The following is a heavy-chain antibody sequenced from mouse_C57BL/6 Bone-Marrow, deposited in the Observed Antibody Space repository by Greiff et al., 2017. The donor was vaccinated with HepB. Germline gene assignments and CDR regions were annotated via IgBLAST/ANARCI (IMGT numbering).Heavy chain of an antibody. D-gene: IGHD4-1*02. J-gene: IGHJ4*01. CDR1: GFTFSSYA. CDR3: ARPTGDYYAMDY. CDR2: ISDGGSYT. Sequence: EVKLVESGGGLVKPGGSLKLSCAASGFTFSSYAMSWVRQTPEKRLEWVATISDGGSYTYYPDNVKGRFTISRDNAKNNLYLQMSHLKSEDTAMYYCARPTGDYYAMDYWGQGTSVTVSS. V-gene: IGHV5-4*03.